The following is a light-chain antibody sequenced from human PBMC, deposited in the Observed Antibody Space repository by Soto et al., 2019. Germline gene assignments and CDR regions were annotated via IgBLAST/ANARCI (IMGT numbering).Light chain of an antibody. J-gene: IGKJ2*01. CDR2: GAS. CDR1: QSVNNN. V-gene: IGKV3-15*01. CDR3: QQYNNWPPDT. Sequence: EIILTQSPASLPVSPGERATLSCRASQSVNNNLAWYQQKRGHAPRLLIYGASTRATGIPGRFRGSGSGTEFTLTITSLQSEDFAVYFCQQYNNWPPDTFGQGTKLEIK.